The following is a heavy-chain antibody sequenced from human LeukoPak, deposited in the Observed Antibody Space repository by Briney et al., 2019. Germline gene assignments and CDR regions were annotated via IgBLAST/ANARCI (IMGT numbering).Heavy chain of an antibody. Sequence: GRSLRLSCAASGFTFSSYSMNWVRQAPGKGLEWVAFIRFDSSNKYYADSVEGRFTISRDNSKNTLYLQMNSLRVEDTAVYYCAKGLACSSTSCYRLDAFDVWGQGTTVTVSS. D-gene: IGHD2-2*02. CDR1: GFTFSSYS. V-gene: IGHV3-30*02. J-gene: IGHJ3*01. CDR2: IRFDSSNK. CDR3: AKGLACSSTSCYRLDAFDV.